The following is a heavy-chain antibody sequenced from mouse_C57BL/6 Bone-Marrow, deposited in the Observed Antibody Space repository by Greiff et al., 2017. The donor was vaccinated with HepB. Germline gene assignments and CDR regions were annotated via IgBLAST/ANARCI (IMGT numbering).Heavy chain of an antibody. Sequence: VQRVESGPGLVAPSQSLSITCTVSGFSLTSYGVDWVRQSPGKGLEWLGVIWGVGSTNYNSALKSRLSISKDNSKSQVFLKMNSLQTDDTAMYYCARSYYYGPYYAMDYWGQGTSVTVSS. CDR3: ARSYYYGPYYAMDY. J-gene: IGHJ4*01. D-gene: IGHD1-1*01. V-gene: IGHV2-6*01. CDR2: IWGVGST. CDR1: GFSLTSYG.